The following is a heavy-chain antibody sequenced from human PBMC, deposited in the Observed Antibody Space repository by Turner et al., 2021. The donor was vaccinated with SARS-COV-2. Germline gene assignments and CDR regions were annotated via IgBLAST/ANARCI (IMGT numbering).Heavy chain of an antibody. CDR3: TINCSGGSCYGI. V-gene: IGHV3-73*01. CDR2: IRSNANSYAT. Sequence: VQRVGSGGGLFKPGGSWKLSCAASGFTFSGSAMNWFRQASGKGLEWFGRIRSNANSYATAYAASVKGRSTISRDDSKNTAYLQMNSLKTEDTAVYYCTINCSGGSCYGIWGQGTLVTVSS. D-gene: IGHD2-15*01. J-gene: IGHJ4*02. CDR1: GFTFSGSA.